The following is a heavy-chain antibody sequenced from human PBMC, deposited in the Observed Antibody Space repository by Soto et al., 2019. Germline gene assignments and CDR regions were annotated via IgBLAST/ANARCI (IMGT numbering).Heavy chain of an antibody. J-gene: IGHJ6*02. CDR3: VRQGFGRLHGLVDV. V-gene: IGHV4-59*08. Sequence: QVQLQESGPGLVKPSETLSLTCTVSDDSSSNYKWSWIRQPPGRRLEWIGYIDANGGTSYNPSSQTRITIAIDPSTKQFFLKLRSVTAADTAVYYCVRQGFGRLHGLVDVWGQGTTVTVSS. CDR1: DDSSSNYK. CDR2: IDANGGT. D-gene: IGHD3-10*01.